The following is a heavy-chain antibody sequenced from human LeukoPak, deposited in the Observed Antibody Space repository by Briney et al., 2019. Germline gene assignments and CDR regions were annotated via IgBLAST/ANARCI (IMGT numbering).Heavy chain of an antibody. CDR2: INSDGSST. D-gene: IGHD1-26*01. V-gene: IGHV3-74*01. J-gene: IGHJ4*02. CDR3: ASPLWTTSEYYFDY. Sequence: GGSLRLSCAASGVTFSSYWMHWVRQAPGKGLLWVSRINSDGSSTSYADSVKGRFTISRDNAKNTPYLQMNSLRAEDTAVYYCASPLWTTSEYYFDYWGQGTLVTVSS. CDR1: GVTFSSYW.